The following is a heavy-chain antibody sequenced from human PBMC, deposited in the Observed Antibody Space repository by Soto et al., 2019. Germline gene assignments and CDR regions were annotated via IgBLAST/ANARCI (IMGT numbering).Heavy chain of an antibody. CDR3: ARDYPHVDS. V-gene: IGHV1-18*03. J-gene: IGHJ5*01. D-gene: IGHD3-16*02. CDR1: GYTLTSYA. Sequence: QVQLVQSGAEVKKPEASVKVSCKASGYTLTSYAISWVRQAPGQGLEWMGRISAYNGNTNSEQKPPGRVTMTPDTTTSPGFFELGSLRPDDLPAYYCARDYPHVDSCG. CDR2: ISAYNGNT.